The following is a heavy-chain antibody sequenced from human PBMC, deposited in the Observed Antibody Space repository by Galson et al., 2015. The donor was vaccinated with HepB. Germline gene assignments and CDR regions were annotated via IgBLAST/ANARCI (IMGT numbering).Heavy chain of an antibody. Sequence: SLRLSCAASGFTFSSYAMTWVRQAPGKGLEWASAISGSGGTTYYADSVKGRFTISRDNSKNTLYLQMNSLRAEDTAVYYCAKALGSGRITMIVSLDYWGQGTLVTVSS. CDR3: AKALGSGRITMIVSLDY. V-gene: IGHV3-23*01. CDR1: GFTFSSYA. CDR2: ISGSGGTT. D-gene: IGHD3-22*01. J-gene: IGHJ4*02.